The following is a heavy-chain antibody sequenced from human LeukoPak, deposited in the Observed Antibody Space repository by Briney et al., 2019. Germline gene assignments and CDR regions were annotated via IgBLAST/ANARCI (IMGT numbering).Heavy chain of an antibody. Sequence: GKSLRLSCAASGFTFSSYGMHWVRQAPGKGLKWVAVIWYDGSNKYYADSVKGRFTISRDNFKNTLYLQMNSLRAEDTAVYYCARSWSGFGELLSYFDYWGQGTLVTVSS. D-gene: IGHD3-10*01. V-gene: IGHV3-33*01. CDR2: IWYDGSNK. CDR1: GFTFSSYG. J-gene: IGHJ4*02. CDR3: ARSWSGFGELLSYFDY.